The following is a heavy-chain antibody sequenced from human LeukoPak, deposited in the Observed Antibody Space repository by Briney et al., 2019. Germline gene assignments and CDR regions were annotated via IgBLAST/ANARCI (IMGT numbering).Heavy chain of an antibody. D-gene: IGHD3-10*01. CDR3: ARPYYYGSGSYYPLDY. CDR1: GFTFNSYA. V-gene: IGHV3-23*01. Sequence: GGSLRLSCAASGFTFNSYAMSWVRQFPGKGLEWVSGISAGGVTTYYADSVKGRFTISRDNSKSTVSLQMNSLRAEDTAVYYCARPYYYGSGSYYPLDYWGQGTLVTVSS. CDR2: ISAGGVTT. J-gene: IGHJ4*02.